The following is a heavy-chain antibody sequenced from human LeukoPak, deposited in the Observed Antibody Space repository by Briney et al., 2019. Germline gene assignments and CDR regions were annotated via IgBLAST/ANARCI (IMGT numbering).Heavy chain of an antibody. V-gene: IGHV3-33*01. CDR1: GFAFKTYS. CDR3: ARELAV. J-gene: IGHJ4*02. CDR2: IWPDGSNE. Sequence: GGSLRLSCEAAGFAFKTYSMHWVRQAPGKGLEWVAAIWPDGSNEYYANSVKGRFFISRDNSKNTLYLQMNSLRVDDTAVYYCARELAVWGQGTLVTVSS.